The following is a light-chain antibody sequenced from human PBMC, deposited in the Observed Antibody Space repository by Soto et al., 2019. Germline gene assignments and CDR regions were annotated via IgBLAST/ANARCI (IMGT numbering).Light chain of an antibody. V-gene: IGKV1-33*01. Sequence: IHMTHSPSSLSASVGDRVTITCQASQDISNYLNWYQQKPGKAPKLLIYDASNLETGVPSRFSGSGSGTDFTFTISSLQPEDIATYYCQKYNSAPPTFGQGTKVDIK. J-gene: IGKJ1*01. CDR1: QDISNY. CDR2: DAS. CDR3: QKYNSAPPT.